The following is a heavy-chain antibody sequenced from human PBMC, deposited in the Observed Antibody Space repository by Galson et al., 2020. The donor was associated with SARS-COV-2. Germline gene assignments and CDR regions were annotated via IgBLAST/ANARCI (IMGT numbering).Heavy chain of an antibody. CDR1: GFTFSSSG. CDR2: IWNDGSNK. J-gene: IGHJ3*02. V-gene: IGHV3-33*01. CDR3: ARDSYYDSSGFYYGGQDAFDI. Sequence: TGRSLRLSCPASGFTFSSSGMHWVRQAPGKGLEWVAVIWNDGSNKYYADSVKGRFTISRDNATNALYLQMNSLRDEDTAVYYWARDSYYDSSGFYYGGQDAFDIWGQGTMGTVAS. D-gene: IGHD3-22*01.